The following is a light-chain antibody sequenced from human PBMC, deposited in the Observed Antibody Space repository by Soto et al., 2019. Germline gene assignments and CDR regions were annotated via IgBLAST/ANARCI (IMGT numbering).Light chain of an antibody. Sequence: SYELTQPPSMSVSPGQTATIACSGDKLGDKYVCWYQQKSGESPILVIYQDTKRPSGIPERFSGSNSGSTATLTISGTPSIDEADYYCQAWEGGTVVFGGGTKLTVL. CDR2: QDT. V-gene: IGLV3-1*01. CDR3: QAWEGGTVV. J-gene: IGLJ2*01. CDR1: KLGDKY.